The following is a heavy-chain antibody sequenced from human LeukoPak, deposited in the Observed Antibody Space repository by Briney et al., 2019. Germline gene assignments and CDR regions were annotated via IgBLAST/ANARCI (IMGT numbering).Heavy chain of an antibody. D-gene: IGHD3-10*01. Sequence: GGSLRLSCAASGXSFSDYYMSWIRQAPGKGLEWVSYIASSTSYTSYTDSVKGRFTISRDNAKKSLYLQMNSLRAEDTAVYYCATGKSGRYWGQGTLVTVSS. V-gene: IGHV3-11*06. CDR3: ATGKSGRY. J-gene: IGHJ4*02. CDR1: GXSFSDYY. CDR2: IASSTSYT.